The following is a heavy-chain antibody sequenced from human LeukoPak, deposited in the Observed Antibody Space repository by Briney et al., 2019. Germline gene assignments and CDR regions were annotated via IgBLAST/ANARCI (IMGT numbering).Heavy chain of an antibody. CDR2: ISDSGGST. CDR1: GFTFSSYA. D-gene: IGHD2-15*01. CDR3: TKNRGYCSGGTCYSEY. V-gene: IGHV3-23*01. J-gene: IGHJ4*02. Sequence: GGSLRLSCAASGFTFSSYAMSWVRQAPGKGLEWVSSISDSGGSTYYTDSVKGRFTITRDNSKSALHLQMNSLKAGDTAVYYCTKNRGYCSGGTCYSEYWGQGTLVTVSS.